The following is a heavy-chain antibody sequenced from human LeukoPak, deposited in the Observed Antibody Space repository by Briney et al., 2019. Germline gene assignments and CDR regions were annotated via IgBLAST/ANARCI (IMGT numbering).Heavy chain of an antibody. CDR1: GDSFSRTDGG. Sequence: SQTLSLTCAISGDSFSRTDGGWNWLRQSPSRGLEWLGRTYYRSKWYYDDALSVESRITIKPDTSKNQLTLQLNSVTPEDTALYFCARGGLVRGSINSFIAFDVWGQGIMVTVSS. J-gene: IGHJ3*01. CDR3: ARGGLVRGSINSFIAFDV. V-gene: IGHV6-1*01. D-gene: IGHD3-10*01. CDR2: TYYRSKWYY.